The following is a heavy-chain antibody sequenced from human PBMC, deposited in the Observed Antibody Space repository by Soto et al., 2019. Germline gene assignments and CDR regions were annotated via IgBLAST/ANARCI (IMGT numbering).Heavy chain of an antibody. V-gene: IGHV3-30*18. CDR2: ISHDGNTH. CDR1: GFTFKFYG. CDR3: AKDRGGDCLDNSCYFGADY. D-gene: IGHD2-2*01. Sequence: VHMVESGGGVVQPGKSLRLSCETSGFTFKFYGMHWVRQAPGKGLECVAVISHDGNTHYYADSVKGRFTISRDNAKNTLYLLMNSLRLDDSSTYYCAKDRGGDCLDNSCYFGADYWGQGALVTVSS. J-gene: IGHJ4*02.